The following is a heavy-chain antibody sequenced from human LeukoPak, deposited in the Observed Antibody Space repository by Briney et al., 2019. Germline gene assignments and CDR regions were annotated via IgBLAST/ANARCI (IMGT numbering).Heavy chain of an antibody. J-gene: IGHJ5*02. CDR3: ARGVKIFGVVIHKGNWFDP. CDR1: GGSFSGYY. V-gene: IGHV4-34*01. Sequence: SETLSLTCAVYGGSFSGYYWSWIRQPPGKGLEWIGEINHSGSTNYIPSLKRRVTISVDTSKNQFSLRLSSVTAADTAVYYCARGVKIFGVVIHKGNWFDPWGQGTLVTVSS. CDR2: INHSGST. D-gene: IGHD3-3*01.